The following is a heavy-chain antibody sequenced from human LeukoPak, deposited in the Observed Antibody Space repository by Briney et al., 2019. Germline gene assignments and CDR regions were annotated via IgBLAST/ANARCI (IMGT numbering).Heavy chain of an antibody. D-gene: IGHD3-22*01. J-gene: IGHJ3*02. CDR1: GYAFTRYG. CDR2: INTATGNP. V-gene: IGHV7-4-1*02. CDR3: AREDDRTPGAFNI. Sequence: VASVKVSCKASGYAFTRYGMNWVRQAPGQGLEWMGWINTATGNPTYAQGFTGRFVFSLDTSVSTAYLQISSLKAEDTAVYYCAREDDRTPGAFNIWGQGTMVTVSS.